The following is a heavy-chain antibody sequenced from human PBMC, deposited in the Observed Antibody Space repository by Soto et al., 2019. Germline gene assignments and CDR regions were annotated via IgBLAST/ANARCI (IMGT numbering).Heavy chain of an antibody. Sequence: QVQLVQSGAEVKKPGASVKVSCQASGYTFTNYYMHWVRQAPGQGLQWMAIINPSGGTTTYAQKFQGRVTVTRDTSTSTVDMELSSLRSDDTAVYYCATGNYPHLYFFDYWGQGTLVTVSS. D-gene: IGHD1-7*01. CDR2: INPSGGTT. CDR3: ATGNYPHLYFFDY. CDR1: GYTFTNYY. J-gene: IGHJ4*02. V-gene: IGHV1-46*01.